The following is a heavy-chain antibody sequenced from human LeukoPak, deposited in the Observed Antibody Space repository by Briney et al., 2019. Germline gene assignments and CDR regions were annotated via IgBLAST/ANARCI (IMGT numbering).Heavy chain of an antibody. CDR2: ISGSGGST. CDR3: AKGSYCYGSGSYFDY. Sequence: PGGSLRLSCAASGFTFSSYGMSWVRQAPGKGLEWVSAISGSGGSTYYADSVKGRFTISRDNSKNTLYLQMNSLRAEDTAVYYCAKGSYCYGSGSYFDYWGQGTLVTVSS. V-gene: IGHV3-23*01. D-gene: IGHD3-10*01. CDR1: GFTFSSYG. J-gene: IGHJ4*02.